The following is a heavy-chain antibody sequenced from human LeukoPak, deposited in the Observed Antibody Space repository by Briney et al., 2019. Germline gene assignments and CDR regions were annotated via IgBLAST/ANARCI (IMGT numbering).Heavy chain of an antibody. CDR1: GYTFTGYY. CDR2: INPNSGGT. J-gene: IGHJ4*02. Sequence: ASVKVPCKASGYTFTGYYMHWVRQAPGQGLEWMGRINPNSGGTNYAQKFQGRVTMTRDTSISTAYMELSRLRSDDTAVYYCARSVITFGGVIVNYFDYWGQGTLVTVSS. V-gene: IGHV1-2*06. CDR3: ARSVITFGGVIVNYFDY. D-gene: IGHD3-16*02.